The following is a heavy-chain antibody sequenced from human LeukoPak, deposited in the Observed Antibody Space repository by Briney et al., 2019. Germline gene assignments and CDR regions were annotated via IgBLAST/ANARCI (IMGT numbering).Heavy chain of an antibody. V-gene: IGHV4-59*08. J-gene: IGHJ4*02. CDR1: SGSISSYY. CDR3: ARQADGYNYFDY. Sequence: SETLSLTCTVSSGSISSYYWSWIRQPPGKGLEWIGYVYYSGNTNYNPSLKSRVTISVDTSKNQFSLKLTSVTAADTAVYYCARQADGYNYFDYWGQGTLVTVSS. CDR2: VYYSGNT. D-gene: IGHD5-24*01.